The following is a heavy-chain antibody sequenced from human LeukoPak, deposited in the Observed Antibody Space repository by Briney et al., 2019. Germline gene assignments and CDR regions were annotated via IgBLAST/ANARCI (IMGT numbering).Heavy chain of an antibody. CDR1: GGTFSSYA. CDR2: IIPIFGTA. D-gene: IGHD3-10*01. V-gene: IGHV1-69*13. J-gene: IGHJ4*02. CDR3: ARDHRITMVRGVIITTPIDY. Sequence: ASVKVSCKASGGTFSSYAISWVRQAPGQGLEWMGGIIPIFGTANYAQKFQGRVTITADESTSTAYMELRSLRSDDTAVYYCARDHRITMVRGVIITTPIDYWGQGTLVTVSS.